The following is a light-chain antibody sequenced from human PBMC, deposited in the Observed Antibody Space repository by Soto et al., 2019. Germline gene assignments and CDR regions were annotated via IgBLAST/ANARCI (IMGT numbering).Light chain of an antibody. Sequence: QAVVTQETSLSVSPGGTVTLTCGLNSGSVSTNYYPSWYQQTPGQAPRTLIYSTNTRSSGFPDRFSGSFLGNKAALTITGAQADDESNYYCVLYMGSGISIFGGGTKLTVL. CDR3: VLYMGSGISI. J-gene: IGLJ2*01. CDR1: SGSVSTNYY. V-gene: IGLV8-61*01. CDR2: STN.